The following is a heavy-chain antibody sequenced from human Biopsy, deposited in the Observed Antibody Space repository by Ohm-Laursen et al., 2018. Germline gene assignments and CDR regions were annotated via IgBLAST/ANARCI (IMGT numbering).Heavy chain of an antibody. Sequence: GTLSLTCTVSGDSVTKYYWSWIRQPPGKGLEWIGHIYYSVMTNYNPSLQSRVSISVDTSRNQVSLTLSSVTAADTAVYYCARDSGILNYGNFKYYHYYGMDVWG. V-gene: IGHV4-59*02. D-gene: IGHD4-11*01. CDR2: IYYSVMT. CDR1: GDSVTKYY. CDR3: ARDSGILNYGNFKYYHYYGMDV. J-gene: IGHJ6*02.